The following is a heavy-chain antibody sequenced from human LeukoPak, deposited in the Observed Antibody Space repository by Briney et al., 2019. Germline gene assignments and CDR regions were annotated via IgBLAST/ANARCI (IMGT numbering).Heavy chain of an antibody. D-gene: IGHD3-9*01. J-gene: IGHJ4*02. CDR3: ARVGWEYYDILTGYYNRFDY. Sequence: ASVKVSCKASGYTFTSYDINWVRQATGQGLEWMGWMNPNSGNTGYAQKFQGRVTITRNTSISTAYMELSSLRSEDTAVYYCARVGWEYYDILTGYYNRFDYWGQGTLVTVSS. CDR1: GYTFTSYD. V-gene: IGHV1-8*03. CDR2: MNPNSGNT.